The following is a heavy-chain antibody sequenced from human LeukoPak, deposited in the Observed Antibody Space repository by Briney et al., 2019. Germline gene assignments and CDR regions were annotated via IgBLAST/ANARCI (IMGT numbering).Heavy chain of an antibody. D-gene: IGHD3-22*01. CDR2: MNPNSGNT. V-gene: IGHV1-8*01. Sequence: ASVKVSCKASGYTFTSYDINWVRQATGQGREWMGWMNPNSGNTGYAQKFQGRVTMTTNTSISPAYMELSSLRSEGTAVHYCARGMSSGSDCAAYYFDYWGQGTLVTVSS. J-gene: IGHJ4*02. CDR3: ARGMSSGSDCAAYYFDY. CDR1: GYTFTSYD.